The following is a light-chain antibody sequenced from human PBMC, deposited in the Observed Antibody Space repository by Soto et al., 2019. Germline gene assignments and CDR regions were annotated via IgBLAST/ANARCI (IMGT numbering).Light chain of an antibody. CDR2: EVS. CDR3: SSYTSSRPYV. V-gene: IGLV2-18*02. CDR1: TSDVGSYNR. J-gene: IGLJ1*01. Sequence: QSALTQPPSVSGSPGQSVAISCIGTTSDVGSYNRVSWYQQPPGTAPKLLIFEVSNRPSGVPDRFSASKSGNTASLTISGLQAEDEADYYCSSYTSSRPYVFGTGTKLTVL.